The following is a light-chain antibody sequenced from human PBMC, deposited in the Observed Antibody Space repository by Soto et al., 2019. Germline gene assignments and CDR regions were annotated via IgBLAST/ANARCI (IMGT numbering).Light chain of an antibody. CDR1: ENIRSW. CDR3: QQSYSTPT. V-gene: IGKV1-39*01. Sequence: IQMTQTPGALSACVVDRFTITFRASENIRSWLAWYQQKPGKAPKMLIYDASSLKSGVPSRFSGSGSGTDFTLTISSLEPEDFATYYCQQSYSTPTFGQGTKVDI. J-gene: IGKJ2*01. CDR2: DAS.